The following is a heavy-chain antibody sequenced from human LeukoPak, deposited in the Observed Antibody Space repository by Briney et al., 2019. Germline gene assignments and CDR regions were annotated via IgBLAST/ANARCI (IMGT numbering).Heavy chain of an antibody. CDR3: ARHAGTTDGAQDY. J-gene: IGHJ4*02. V-gene: IGHV4-59*08. CDR2: IHYSGST. CDR1: GGSFSGYY. Sequence: PSETLSLTCAVYGGSFSGYYWSWIRQPPGKGLEWIGYIHYSGSTNYNPSLKSRVTISVDTSKDQFSLKLSSVTAADTAVYYCARHAGTTDGAQDYWGQGTLVTVSS. D-gene: IGHD1-1*01.